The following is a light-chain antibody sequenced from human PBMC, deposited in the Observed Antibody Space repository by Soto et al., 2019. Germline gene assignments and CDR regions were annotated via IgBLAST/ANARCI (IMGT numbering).Light chain of an antibody. V-gene: IGKV3-15*01. Sequence: EIFMTQSPSTLSVSPVEIATLSCRASQSVSSNLAWYQQKPGQAPRLLIYGASTRATGIPARFSGSGSGTEFTLTISSLQSEDFAVYYCQQYNNWPRTFGQGTKVDI. CDR1: QSVSSN. CDR2: GAS. J-gene: IGKJ1*01. CDR3: QQYNNWPRT.